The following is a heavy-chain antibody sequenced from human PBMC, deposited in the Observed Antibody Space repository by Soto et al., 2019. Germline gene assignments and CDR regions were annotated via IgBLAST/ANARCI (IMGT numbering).Heavy chain of an antibody. D-gene: IGHD5-18*01. J-gene: IGHJ4*02. Sequence: EVQLLESGGGLVQPGGSLRLSCAASGFTFSSYAMSWVRQAPGKGLEWVSAISGSGGSTYYADSVKGRFTISRDNSKNTLSLQMNRLRAEDTAVYYCAKLVTSYGYINYWGQGTLVIVSS. V-gene: IGHV3-23*01. CDR1: GFTFSSYA. CDR3: AKLVTSYGYINY. CDR2: ISGSGGST.